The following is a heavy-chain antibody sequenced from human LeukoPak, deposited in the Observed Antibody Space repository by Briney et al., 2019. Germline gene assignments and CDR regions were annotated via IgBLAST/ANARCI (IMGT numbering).Heavy chain of an antibody. D-gene: IGHD2-2*01. CDR1: GGSISSDLYS. J-gene: IGHJ5*02. CDR3: ARLQYCSGTSCYWFDP. V-gene: IGHV4-30-2*01. Sequence: PSETLSLTCAVSGGSISSDLYSWSCKRQPLGQGLEWIGNIYHTGSTYYNPSLKSRVTISVDTSKNQFSLRLSSVTAADTAVYYCARLQYCSGTSCYWFDPWGQGTLVTVSS. CDR2: IYHTGST.